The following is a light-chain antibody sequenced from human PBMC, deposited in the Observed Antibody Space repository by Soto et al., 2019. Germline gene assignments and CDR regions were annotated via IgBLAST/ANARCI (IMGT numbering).Light chain of an antibody. J-gene: IGKJ1*01. V-gene: IGKV1-5*03. CDR3: LQDHNYPLT. Sequence: DIQMTQSPSTLSAFVGDRVTITCRDSQRTSGWLAWYQQKTGKAPKLLIYKASSLESGVPSRFSGSGSETEFTLTISSLQPEDFATYYCLQDHNYPLTFGQGTKVDIK. CDR1: QRTSGW. CDR2: KAS.